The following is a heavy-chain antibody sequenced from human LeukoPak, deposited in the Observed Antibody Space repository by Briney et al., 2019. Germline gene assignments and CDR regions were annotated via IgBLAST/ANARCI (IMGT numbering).Heavy chain of an antibody. Sequence: SETLSLTCTVSGGSISSSSYYWGWIRQPPGKGLEWIGSIYYSGSTYYNPSLKGRVTISVDTSKNQFSLKLSSVTAADTAVYYCARGGKGPVSYYYYMDVWGKGTTVTVSS. CDR3: ARGGKGPVSYYYYMDV. J-gene: IGHJ6*03. D-gene: IGHD1-14*01. CDR2: IYYSGST. V-gene: IGHV4-39*01. CDR1: GGSISSSSYY.